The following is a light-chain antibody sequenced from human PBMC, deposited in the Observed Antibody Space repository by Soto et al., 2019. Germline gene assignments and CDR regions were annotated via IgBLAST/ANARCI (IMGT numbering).Light chain of an antibody. CDR2: LNSDGSH. V-gene: IGLV4-69*01. Sequence: QLVLTQSPSASASLGASVKLTCTLSSGHSSYAIAWHQQQPEKGPRYLMKLNSDGSHSKGDGIPDRFSGSSSGAERYLTISSLQSEDGADYYCQTWGTDHWVFGGGTKVTVL. J-gene: IGLJ3*02. CDR3: QTWGTDHWV. CDR1: SGHSSYA.